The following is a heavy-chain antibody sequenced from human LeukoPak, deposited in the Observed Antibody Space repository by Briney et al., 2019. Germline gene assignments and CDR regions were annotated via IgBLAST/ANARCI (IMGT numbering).Heavy chain of an antibody. V-gene: IGHV3-21*01. D-gene: IGHD3-16*01. J-gene: IGHJ4*02. CDR1: GFTFSRYS. Sequence: PGGSLRLSCAASGFTFSRYSMNWVRQAPGKGLEWVSSISGSSSYIYYADSVKGRFTISRDNAKNSLYLQMNSLRAEDTAVYYCARDVSWNADHYAADYWGQGTLVSVSS. CDR3: ARDVSWNADHYAADY. CDR2: ISGSSSYI.